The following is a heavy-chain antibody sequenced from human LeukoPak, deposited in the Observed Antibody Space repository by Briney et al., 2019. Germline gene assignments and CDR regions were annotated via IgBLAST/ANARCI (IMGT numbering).Heavy chain of an antibody. D-gene: IGHD6-13*01. CDR2: IYPGDSDT. CDR1: GYSFTSYW. CDR3: ARSAWVNVLLKYTSPAAAGPGDY. J-gene: IGHJ4*02. Sequence: GESLKISCKGSGYSFTSYWIGWVRQMPGKGLEWMGIIYPGDSDTRYSPSFQGQVTISADKSISTAYLQWSSLKASDTAMYYCARSAWVNVLLKYTSPAAAGPGDYWGQGTLVTVSS. V-gene: IGHV5-51*01.